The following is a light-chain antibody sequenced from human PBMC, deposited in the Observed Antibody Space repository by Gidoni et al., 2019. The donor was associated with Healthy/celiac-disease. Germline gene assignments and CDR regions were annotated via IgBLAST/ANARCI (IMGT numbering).Light chain of an antibody. Sequence: DIQMTQSPSSLSASVGDRVTIPCRASQGISNYLAWYQQKPGKVPKLLIYAASTLQSGVPSRFSGSGSGTDFTLTISSLQLEDVATYYCQKYNSAPRTFGQGTKVEIK. CDR2: AAS. J-gene: IGKJ1*01. CDR1: QGISNY. V-gene: IGKV1-27*01. CDR3: QKYNSAPRT.